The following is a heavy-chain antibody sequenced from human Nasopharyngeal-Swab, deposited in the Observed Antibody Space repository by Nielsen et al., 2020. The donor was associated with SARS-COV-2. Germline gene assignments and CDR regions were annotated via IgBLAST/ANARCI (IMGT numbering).Heavy chain of an antibody. CDR3: ARIMLESQNRLYYYYYMDV. CDR1: GGSISSYYW. V-gene: IGHV2-26*01. D-gene: IGHD3-3*01. Sequence: ETLSLTCTVSGGSISSYYWSWIRQPPGKALEWLAHIFSNDEKSYSTSLKSRLTISKDTSKSQVVLTMTNMDPVDTATYYCARIMLESQNRLYYYYYMDVWGKGTTVTVSS. CDR2: IFSNDEK. J-gene: IGHJ6*03.